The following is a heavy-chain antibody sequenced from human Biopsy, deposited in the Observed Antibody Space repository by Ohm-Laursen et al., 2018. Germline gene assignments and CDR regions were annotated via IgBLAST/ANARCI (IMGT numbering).Heavy chain of an antibody. V-gene: IGHV1-24*01. CDR1: GYTLTELS. CDR2: FAPENGKT. Sequence: SVKVSCKVSGYTLTELSMHWVRQAPGKGLEWMGGFAPENGKTVYAQNFQARVSMTEDTSTDTAYMELRSLRSEDTAVYYCAADINVWNVNYWGQGTQVTVTS. CDR3: AADINVWNVNY. J-gene: IGHJ4*02. D-gene: IGHD1-1*01.